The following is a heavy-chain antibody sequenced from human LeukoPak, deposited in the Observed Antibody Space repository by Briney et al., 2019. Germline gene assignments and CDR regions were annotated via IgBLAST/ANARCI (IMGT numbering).Heavy chain of an antibody. CDR3: ARVGFSAAAG. CDR2: ISFSVNTK. CDR1: GFTFSDYS. Sequence: GGSLRLSCAASGFTFSDYSMNWVRQAPGKGLEWVSYISFSVNTKYYGDSVKGRFTISRDNAKNTLYLQMNSLRVEDTAVYYCARVGFSAAAGWGQGTLVTVSS. D-gene: IGHD6-25*01. V-gene: IGHV3-48*04. J-gene: IGHJ4*02.